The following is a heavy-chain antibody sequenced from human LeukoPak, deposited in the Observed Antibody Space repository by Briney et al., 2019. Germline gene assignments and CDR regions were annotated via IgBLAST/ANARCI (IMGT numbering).Heavy chain of an antibody. D-gene: IGHD3-22*01. J-gene: IGHJ5*02. CDR2: ISAYNGNT. CDR3: ARVKWSSGYYFRWLDP. V-gene: IGHV1-18*01. Sequence: ASVKVSCKASGYTFTSYGISWVRQAPGQGLEWMGWISAYNGNTNYAQKLQGRVTMTTDTSTSTAYMELRSLRSDDTAVYYCARVKWSSGYYFRWLDPWGQGTLVTVSS. CDR1: GYTFTSYG.